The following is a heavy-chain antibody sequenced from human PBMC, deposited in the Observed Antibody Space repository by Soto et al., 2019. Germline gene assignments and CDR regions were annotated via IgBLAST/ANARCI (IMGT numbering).Heavy chain of an antibody. D-gene: IGHD3-3*01. J-gene: IGHJ4*02. CDR2: ISGSGGST. Sequence: GGSLRLSCAASGFTFSSYAMSWVRQAPGKGLEWVSAISGSGGSTYYADSVKGRFTISRDNSKNTLYLQMNSLRAEDTAVYYCAKGKIYYDFWSGSAHDLDYWGQGTLVTVSS. V-gene: IGHV3-23*01. CDR1: GFTFSSYA. CDR3: AKGKIYYDFWSGSAHDLDY.